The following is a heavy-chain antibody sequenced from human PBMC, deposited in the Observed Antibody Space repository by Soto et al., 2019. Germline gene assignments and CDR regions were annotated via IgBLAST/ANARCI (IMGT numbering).Heavy chain of an antibody. Sequence: QVQLVQSGAEVKKPGASVKVSCKASGYPFNTYGSSWVRQAPGQGREWVGWINTYNSNRNYAVEFKRRVTMTTDSCTSTAYMELRSLRSDDTALYYCARGMSVYVAYYLDDWGQGTLVTVSS. V-gene: IGHV1-18*01. CDR2: INTYNSNR. CDR3: ARGMSVYVAYYLDD. D-gene: IGHD5-12*01. J-gene: IGHJ4*02. CDR1: GYPFNTYG.